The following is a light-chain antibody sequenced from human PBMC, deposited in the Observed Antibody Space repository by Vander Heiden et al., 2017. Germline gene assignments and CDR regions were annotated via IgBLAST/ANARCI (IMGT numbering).Light chain of an antibody. V-gene: IGLV2-11*01. CDR1: SSVVGAYNY. CDR2: DVT. Sequence: SALPQTRSVSGSPGQSVTISCTGPSSVVGAYNYVSCYQQHSGKAPKFMIYDVTNWPSGVPDRFSVSKSGNTASLTISGLQAEEEAEYYCCSYAVSYSVIFGGGTKLTVL. J-gene: IGLJ2*01. CDR3: CSYAVSYSVI.